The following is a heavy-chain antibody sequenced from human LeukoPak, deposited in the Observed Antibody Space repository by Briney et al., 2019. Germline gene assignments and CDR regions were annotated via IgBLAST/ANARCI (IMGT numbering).Heavy chain of an antibody. CDR2: ISGDGGST. CDR3: VKDRGRYSSSSGNDY. CDR1: GFTFDDYA. Sequence: GGSVRLSCAASGFTFDDYAMHWVRQAPGKGLEWVSLISGDGGSTYYADSVKGRFTISRDNSKNSLCLQMNSLRTEDTALYYCVKDRGRYSSSSGNDYWGQGTLVTVSS. V-gene: IGHV3-43*02. D-gene: IGHD6-6*01. J-gene: IGHJ4*02.